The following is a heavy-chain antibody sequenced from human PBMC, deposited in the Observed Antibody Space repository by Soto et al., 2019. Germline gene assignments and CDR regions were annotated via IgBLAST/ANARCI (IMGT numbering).Heavy chain of an antibody. CDR1: GGSVSSGSYY. D-gene: IGHD3-3*01. J-gene: IGHJ5*02. V-gene: IGHV4-61*01. CDR3: ARDRRITIFGVVSENWFDP. CDR2: IYYSGST. Sequence: SETLSLTCTVSGGSVSSGSYYWSWIRQPPGKGLEWIGYIYYSGSTNYNPSLKSRVTISVDTSKNQFSLKLSSVTAADTAVYYCARDRRITIFGVVSENWFDPWGQGTLVTVSS.